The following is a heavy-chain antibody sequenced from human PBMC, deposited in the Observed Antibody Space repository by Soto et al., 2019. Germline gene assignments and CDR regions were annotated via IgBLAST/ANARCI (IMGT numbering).Heavy chain of an antibody. D-gene: IGHD2-2*01. CDR3: AKGKCSSTSCQLTTYYYYGMDV. Sequence: PGGSLRLSCAASGFTFDDYTMHWVRQAPGKGLEWVSLISWDGGSTYYADSVKGRFTISRDNSKNSLYLQMNSLRTEDTALYYCAKGKCSSTSCQLTTYYYYGMDVWGQGTTVTVSS. J-gene: IGHJ6*02. V-gene: IGHV3-43*01. CDR1: GFTFDDYT. CDR2: ISWDGGST.